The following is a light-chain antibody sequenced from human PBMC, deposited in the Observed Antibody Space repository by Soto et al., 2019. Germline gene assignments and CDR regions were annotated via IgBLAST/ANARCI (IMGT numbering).Light chain of an antibody. CDR1: QSLNIY. CDR2: DAS. V-gene: IGKV3-11*01. CDR3: QQRRSWPIT. Sequence: EIVLTQSPATLSLSPGERATLSCRASQSLNIYLAWYQQKPGQAPRLLIYDASNRATGIPTRFSGSGSETDFTLTISSLEPEDFAVYDCQQRRSWPITFGQGARLEMK. J-gene: IGKJ5*01.